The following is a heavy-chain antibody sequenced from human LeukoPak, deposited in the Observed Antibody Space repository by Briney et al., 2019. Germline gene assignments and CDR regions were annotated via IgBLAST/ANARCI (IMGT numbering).Heavy chain of an antibody. CDR1: GYTFISYA. V-gene: IGHV1-18*01. CDR2: ISAYNGNT. J-gene: IGHJ4*02. Sequence: GASVKVSCKASGYTFISYAINWVRQAPGQGLEWMGWISAYNGNTDYVEKFQGRVTMTTDTSTSTAYMELRSLTSDDTAVYYCARGQPLLYPSEYWGQGTLVTVSS. D-gene: IGHD2-2*02. CDR3: ARGQPLLYPSEY.